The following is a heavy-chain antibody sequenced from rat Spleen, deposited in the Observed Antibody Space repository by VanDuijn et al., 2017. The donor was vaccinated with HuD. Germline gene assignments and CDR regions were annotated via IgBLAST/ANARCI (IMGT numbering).Heavy chain of an antibody. Sequence: EVHLVESGGGLVQPGRSLKLSCVASGFTFNNYWMTWIRQAPGKGLEWVASITNFAGRTHYPYSVKGRFTISRDIAKSTLFLQMNNLKEEDTAIYYCAPSVMGFDYWGQGVMVTVSS. V-gene: IGHV5-31*01. CDR3: APSVMGFDY. CDR2: ITNFAGRT. J-gene: IGHJ2*01. CDR1: GFTFNNYW. D-gene: IGHD1-12*02.